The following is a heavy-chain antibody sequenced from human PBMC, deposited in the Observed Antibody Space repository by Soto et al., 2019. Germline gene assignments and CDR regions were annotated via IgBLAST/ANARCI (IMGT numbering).Heavy chain of an antibody. CDR1: GFTFSTYS. D-gene: IGHD2-15*01. Sequence: EGQLVESGGGLVQPGGSLRLSCAASGFTFSTYSLNWVRQAPGKGLEWVSYISSSSSTIYYADSVKGRFTISRDNAKNSLYLQMNSLRDEDTAVYYCARGLGYCSGGSCYSDYWGQGTLVTVSS. J-gene: IGHJ4*02. CDR3: ARGLGYCSGGSCYSDY. CDR2: ISSSSSTI. V-gene: IGHV3-48*02.